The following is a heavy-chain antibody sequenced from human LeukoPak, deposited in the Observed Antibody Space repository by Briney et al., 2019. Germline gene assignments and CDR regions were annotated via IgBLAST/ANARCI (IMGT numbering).Heavy chain of an antibody. CDR3: AREDYGGSSFDY. V-gene: IGHV1-18*01. CDR1: GYTFNSYG. D-gene: IGHD4-23*01. Sequence: ASVQVPYKASGYTFNSYGISWVRQVPGQGLEWMGWISAYNGKTNYAQKLQGRVTMTTDTSTSTAYMELRSLRSDDTAVYYCAREDYGGSSFDYWGQGTLVTVSS. CDR2: ISAYNGKT. J-gene: IGHJ4*02.